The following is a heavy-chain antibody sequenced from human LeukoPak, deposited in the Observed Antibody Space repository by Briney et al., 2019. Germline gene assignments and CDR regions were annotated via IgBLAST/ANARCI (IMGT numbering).Heavy chain of an antibody. J-gene: IGHJ4*02. D-gene: IGHD5-12*01. Sequence: SQTLSLTCTVSGGSISSGGYYWSWIRQHPGKGLEWIGYIYYSGSTYYNPSLKSRVTISVDTSKNQFSLKLSSVTAADTAVYYCARGRGKWLRLQPGYWGQGTLVTVSS. CDR1: GGSISSGGYY. CDR3: ARGRGKWLRLQPGY. CDR2: IYYSGST. V-gene: IGHV4-31*03.